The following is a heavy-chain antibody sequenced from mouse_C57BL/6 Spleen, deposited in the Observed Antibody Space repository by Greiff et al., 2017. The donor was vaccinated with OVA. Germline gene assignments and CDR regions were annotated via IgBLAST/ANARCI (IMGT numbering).Heavy chain of an antibody. CDR3: ASGYYYGSSRYWYFDV. J-gene: IGHJ1*03. V-gene: IGHV1-64*01. CDR2: IHPNSGST. CDR1: GYTFTSYW. Sequence: QVQLQQPGAELVKPGASVKLSCKASGYTFTSYWMHWVKQRPGQGLEWIGMIHPNSGSTNYTEKFKRKATLTVDKSSSTAYMQLSSLTSEDSAVYYGASGYYYGSSRYWYFDVWGTGTTVTVSS. D-gene: IGHD1-1*01.